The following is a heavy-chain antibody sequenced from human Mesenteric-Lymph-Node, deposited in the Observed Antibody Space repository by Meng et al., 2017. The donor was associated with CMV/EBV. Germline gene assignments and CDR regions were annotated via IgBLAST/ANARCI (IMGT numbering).Heavy chain of an antibody. V-gene: IGHV4-34*01. CDR2: IKERGGK. J-gene: IGHJ4*02. CDR3: AKVPYYGSGSYVY. D-gene: IGHD3-10*01. Sequence: GGTGETRRGDNGRWNRKAKGKGVEWIGEIKERGGKNKNKYKKSRVTISVDTSKNQISLKLSSVTAADTAVYYCAKVPYYGSGSYVYWGQGTLVTVSS. CDR1: GETRRGDN.